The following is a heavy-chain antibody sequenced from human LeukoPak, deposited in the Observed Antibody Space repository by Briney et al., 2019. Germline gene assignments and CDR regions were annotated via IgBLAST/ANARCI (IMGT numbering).Heavy chain of an antibody. D-gene: IGHD6-13*01. CDR1: GFTFSRYA. Sequence: GGSLRLSCAASGFTFSRYAMSWVRQAPGKGLEWVSTISGGGESTYYADSVKGRFTISRDKSKNTLYLQMNSLRAEDTAVYYCARGVYSSSWAFDYWGQGTLVTVSS. CDR3: ARGVYSSSWAFDY. J-gene: IGHJ4*02. CDR2: ISGGGEST. V-gene: IGHV3-23*01.